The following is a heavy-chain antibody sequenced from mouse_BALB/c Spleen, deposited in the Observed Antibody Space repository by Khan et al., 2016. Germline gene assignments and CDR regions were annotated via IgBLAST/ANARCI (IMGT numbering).Heavy chain of an antibody. CDR2: INPYNGDT. CDR3: GIGFYESDGFAY. J-gene: IGHJ3*01. Sequence: EVQLQQSGPELVKPGASVKISCKASGYSFTGYFINWVMQSHGKSLEWIGRINPYNGDTFYNQKFKGKATLTVDKSSRKAHMELRSLASEDSAVDYCGIGFYESDGFAYWGQGTLVTVSA. CDR1: GYSFTGYF. D-gene: IGHD2-4*01. V-gene: IGHV1-20*02.